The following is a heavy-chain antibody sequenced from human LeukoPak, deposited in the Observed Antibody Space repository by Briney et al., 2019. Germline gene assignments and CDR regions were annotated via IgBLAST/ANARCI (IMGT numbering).Heavy chain of an antibody. V-gene: IGHV3-7*01. J-gene: IGHJ1*01. CDR3: ARDSLVIRSMGPAFYFQH. Sequence: GGSLRLSCAASGFTFSSYGMSWVRQAPGKGLEWVANIKEDGSEKYYVDSVKGRFTISRDNAKNSLYLQMNSLRADDTAVYYCARDSLVIRSMGPAFYFQHWGQGTLVTVSS. CDR1: GFTFSSYG. D-gene: IGHD2-8*01. CDR2: IKEDGSEK.